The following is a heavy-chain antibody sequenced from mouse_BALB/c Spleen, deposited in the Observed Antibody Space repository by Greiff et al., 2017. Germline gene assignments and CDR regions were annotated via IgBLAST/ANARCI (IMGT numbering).Heavy chain of an antibody. CDR2: ISDGGSYT. CDR3: ARSLTGYYYAMDY. V-gene: IGHV5-4*02. J-gene: IGHJ4*01. CDR1: GFTFSDYY. Sequence: EVQRVESGGGLVKPGGSLKLSCAASGFTFSDYYMYWVRQTPEKRLEWVATISDGGSYTYYPDSVKGRFTISRDNAKNNLYLQMSSLKSEDTAMYYCARSLTGYYYAMDYWGQGTSVTVSS. D-gene: IGHD4-1*01.